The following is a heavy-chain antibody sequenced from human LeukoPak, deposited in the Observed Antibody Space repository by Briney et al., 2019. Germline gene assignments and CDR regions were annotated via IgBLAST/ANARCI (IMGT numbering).Heavy chain of an antibody. J-gene: IGHJ4*02. CDR1: GYTFTNYY. CDR3: ARGFRDSSGRKPDY. Sequence: ASVKVSCKASGYTFTNYYIHWVRQAPGQGLEWMGIINPTGDSTSYAQKFQARVTMTRDTSTNTVYMELSSLRSEDTAVYYCARGFRDSSGRKPDYWGQGTLVTVSS. V-gene: IGHV1-46*01. D-gene: IGHD3-22*01. CDR2: INPTGDST.